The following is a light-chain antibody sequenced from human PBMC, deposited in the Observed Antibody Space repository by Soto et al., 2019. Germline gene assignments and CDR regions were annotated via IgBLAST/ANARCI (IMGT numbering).Light chain of an antibody. J-gene: IGKJ1*01. CDR2: DAS. CDR1: QSVNSN. V-gene: IGKV3D-15*01. Sequence: EIVMTQSPATLSVSPGERATLSCRASQSVNSNLAWYQQKPGQAPRLLIYDASNRATGIPARFSGSGSGTDFTLTISSLQSEDFAVYYCQQYNNWPRTFGQGTKVDIK. CDR3: QQYNNWPRT.